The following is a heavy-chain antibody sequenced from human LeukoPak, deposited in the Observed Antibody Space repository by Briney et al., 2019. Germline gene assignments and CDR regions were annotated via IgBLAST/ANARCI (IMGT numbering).Heavy chain of an antibody. J-gene: IGHJ4*02. CDR1: GFTFSSYA. CDR3: AKDGYGSKSYIDLYY. Sequence: GGSLRLSCAASGFTFSSYAMSWVRQAPGKGLEWVSTISSSGGSTYYAYSVKGRFTTSRDNSENTVYLQMSSQRAEDTAVYYGAKDGYGSKSYIDLYYWGQGTLVTVAS. V-gene: IGHV3-23*01. CDR2: ISSSGGST. D-gene: IGHD3-10*01.